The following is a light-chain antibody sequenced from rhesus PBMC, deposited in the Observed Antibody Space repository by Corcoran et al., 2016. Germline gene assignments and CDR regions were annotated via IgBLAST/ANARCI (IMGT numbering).Light chain of an antibody. CDR3: QKYSSSPFT. CDR1: QSVSSY. CDR2: GAS. J-gene: IGKJ3*01. V-gene: IGKV3-53*01. Sequence: QVILTQSPATLSLSPGERATLSCRASQSVSSYLAWYQQHPGQAPRLLIYGASRRAPGIPDRFSGSGSGTEFTLTISSLEPEDFAVYYCQKYSSSPFTFGPGTKLDIK.